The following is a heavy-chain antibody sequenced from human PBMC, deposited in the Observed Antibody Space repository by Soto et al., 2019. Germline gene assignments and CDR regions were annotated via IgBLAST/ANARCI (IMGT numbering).Heavy chain of an antibody. J-gene: IGHJ4*02. CDR3: ARGWGYDSNDYYYAY. V-gene: IGHV1-69*01. Sequence: QVQLVQSGAEVRNPGSSVKVSCKASGGTFSRHAISWVRQAPGQGLEWMGGIIPIFGTANHAQKFQGRVTISADESTSRVYVELSSLISEDTSMYYCARGWGYDSNDYYYAYWGQGTLVIVSS. CDR1: GGTFSRHA. CDR2: IIPIFGTA. D-gene: IGHD3-22*01.